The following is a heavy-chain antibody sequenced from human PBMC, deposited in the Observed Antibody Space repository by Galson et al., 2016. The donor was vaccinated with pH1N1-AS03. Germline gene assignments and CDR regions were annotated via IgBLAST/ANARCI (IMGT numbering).Heavy chain of an antibody. V-gene: IGHV1-18*01. Sequence: SVKVSCKASDYTFTNYGISWVRQAPGQGLEWMGWISTYNGNTNHAQDLQGRVTMSTDTSTTTAYMELRSLTSDDTAVYYCARQTMVHYFDYWGQGTLVTVSS. D-gene: IGHD3-10*01. CDR1: DYTFTNYG. CDR3: ARQTMVHYFDY. J-gene: IGHJ4*02. CDR2: ISTYNGNT.